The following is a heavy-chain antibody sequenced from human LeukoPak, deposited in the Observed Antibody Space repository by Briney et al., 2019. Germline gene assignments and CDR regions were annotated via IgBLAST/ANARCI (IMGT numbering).Heavy chain of an antibody. CDR1: GYSFTSYW. V-gene: IGHV5-51*01. Sequence: GESLKISCKGSGYSFTSYWIGWVRQMPGKGLEWMGIIYPGDSDTRYSPSFQGQATISADKSISTAYLQWSSLKASDTAMYYCARVDYYDSSGYLYYFDYWGQGTLVTVSS. J-gene: IGHJ4*02. CDR3: ARVDYYDSSGYLYYFDY. D-gene: IGHD3-22*01. CDR2: IYPGDSDT.